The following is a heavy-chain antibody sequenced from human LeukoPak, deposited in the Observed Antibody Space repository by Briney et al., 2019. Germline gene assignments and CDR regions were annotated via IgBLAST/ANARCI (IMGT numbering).Heavy chain of an antibody. CDR1: GYSFTSYW. V-gene: IGHV5-10-1*01. D-gene: IGHD3-22*01. CDR2: IDPSDSYT. Sequence: GESLKISCKGSGYSFTSYWNSLVRQMPGKGLGWMGRIDPSDSYTNYSPSFQGHVTISADKPISPAYLQWSSLKASDTAMYYCARHLHYYDSSGYYYFDYWGQGTLVTVSS. CDR3: ARHLHYYDSSGYYYFDY. J-gene: IGHJ4*02.